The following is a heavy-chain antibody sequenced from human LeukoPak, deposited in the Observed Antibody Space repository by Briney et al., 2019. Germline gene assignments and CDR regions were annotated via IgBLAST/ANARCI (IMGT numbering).Heavy chain of an antibody. V-gene: IGHV4-4*09. CDR3: ARRGGREQLIPYSLDY. CDR2: ISTSGNT. J-gene: IGHJ4*02. CDR1: GGAISGYD. Sequence: SETLSLTCTVSGGAISGYDLNWIRQPPGKGLEGIGYISTSGNTNYNPSLKSRVTISVDTSRNQFSLRLSSVTSADTAVYYCARRGGREQLIPYSLDYWGQGTLVTVSS. D-gene: IGHD6-13*01.